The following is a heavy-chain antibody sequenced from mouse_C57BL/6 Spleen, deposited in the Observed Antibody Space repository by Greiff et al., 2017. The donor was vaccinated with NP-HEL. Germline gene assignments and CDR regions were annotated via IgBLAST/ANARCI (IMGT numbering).Heavy chain of an antibody. J-gene: IGHJ3*01. CDR3: ARPGSSGYGFAY. CDR2: FHPYNDDT. Sequence: VQLQQSGAELVKPGASVKMSCKASGYTFTTYSIAWMKQNHGKSLEWIGNFHPYNDDTKYNEKFKGKATLTVEKSSSTVYLELSRLTSDDSAVYYCARPGSSGYGFAYWGQGTLVTVSA. CDR1: GYTFTTYS. V-gene: IGHV1-47*01. D-gene: IGHD3-2*02.